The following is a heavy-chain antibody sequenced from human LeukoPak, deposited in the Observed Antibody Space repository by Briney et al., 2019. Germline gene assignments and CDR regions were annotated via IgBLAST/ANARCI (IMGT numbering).Heavy chain of an antibody. CDR1: GFTFSSYA. CDR3: AKDSYGDYSPPVFDY. V-gene: IGHV3-23*01. Sequence: GGSLRLSCAVSGFTFSSYAMSWVRQAPGKGLEWVSAISGSGGSTYYADSVRGRFTISRGNSKNTLYLQMNSLRAEDTAVYYCAKDSYGDYSPPVFDYWGQGTLVTVSS. J-gene: IGHJ4*02. D-gene: IGHD4-17*01. CDR2: ISGSGGST.